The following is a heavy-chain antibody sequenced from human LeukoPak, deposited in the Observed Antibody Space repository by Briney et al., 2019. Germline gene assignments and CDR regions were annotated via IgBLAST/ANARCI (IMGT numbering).Heavy chain of an antibody. CDR1: GFTFSSYE. J-gene: IGHJ3*02. CDR3: ARGGVGYSYGFDAFDI. Sequence: PGGSLRLSCAASGFTFSSYEMNWVRQAPGKGLEWVSYISSSSSTIYYADSVKGRFTISRDNAKNSLYLQMNSLRAEDTAVYYCARGGVGYSYGFDAFDIWGQGTMVTVSS. CDR2: ISSSSSTI. V-gene: IGHV3-48*03. D-gene: IGHD5-18*01.